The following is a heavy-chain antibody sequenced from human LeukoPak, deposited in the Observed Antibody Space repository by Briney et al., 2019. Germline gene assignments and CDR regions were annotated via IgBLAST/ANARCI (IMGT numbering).Heavy chain of an antibody. CDR2: INHSGST. CDR3: VRHVARAFDI. J-gene: IGHJ3*02. V-gene: IGHV4-34*01. Sequence: SETLSPTCAVYGGSFSGYYWSWIRQPPGKGLEWIGEINHSGSTKYNPSLKSRVTISIDTSKNQLSLKLSSVTAADTAVYSCVRHVARAFDIWGQGTKVTVSS. CDR1: GGSFSGYY.